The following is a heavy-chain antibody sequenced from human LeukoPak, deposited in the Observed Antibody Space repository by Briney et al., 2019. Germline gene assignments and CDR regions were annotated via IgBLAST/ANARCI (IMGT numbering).Heavy chain of an antibody. Sequence: SVKVSCKASGGTFSSYAISWVRQAPGQGLEWMGGIIPIFGTANYAQKFQGRAMITADKSTSTAYMELSSLRSEDTAVYYCARAPAAGTDHFDYWGQGTLVTVSS. J-gene: IGHJ4*02. D-gene: IGHD6-13*01. CDR2: IIPIFGTA. V-gene: IGHV1-69*06. CDR1: GGTFSSYA. CDR3: ARAPAAGTDHFDY.